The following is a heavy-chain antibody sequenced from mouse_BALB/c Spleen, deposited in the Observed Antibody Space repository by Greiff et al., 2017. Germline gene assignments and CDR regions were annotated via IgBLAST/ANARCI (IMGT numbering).Heavy chain of an antibody. CDR3: AKPYYRDAIDY. CDR2: IWGDGST. D-gene: IGHD2-14*01. V-gene: IGHV2-6-6*01. J-gene: IGHJ4*01. CDR1: GFSLTNSG. Sequence: VQLQESGPGLVAPSQSLSITCTVSGFSLTNSGVHWVRQSPGKGLEWLGVIWGDGSTNYNSAFKSRLSISKDNSKSQVFLKMNSLQTDDTARYYCAKPYYRDAIDYWGQGTSVTVSS.